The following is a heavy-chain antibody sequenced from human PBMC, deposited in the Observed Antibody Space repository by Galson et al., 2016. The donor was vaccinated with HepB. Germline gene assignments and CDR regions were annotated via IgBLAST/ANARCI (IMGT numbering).Heavy chain of an antibody. Sequence: SLRLSCAASGFLVSSSFMSRVRQTPGTGLEWVTVMYPRGDTHYSDSVRGRFTISRDNSRNSMSLQMTNLRVGDTAVYFCARWTAYCPRPGCPMDHDYFDPWGQGILVTVSS. V-gene: IGHV3-53*01. CDR1: GFLVSSSF. CDR2: MYPRGDT. D-gene: IGHD4-11*01. CDR3: ARWTAYCPRPGCPMDHDYFDP. J-gene: IGHJ5*02.